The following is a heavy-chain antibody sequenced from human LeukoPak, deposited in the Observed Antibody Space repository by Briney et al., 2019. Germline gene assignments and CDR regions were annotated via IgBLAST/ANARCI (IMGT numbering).Heavy chain of an antibody. CDR2: IWYDGSNK. V-gene: IGHV3-33*01. Sequence: GGSLRLSCTASGFTFSDYGMHWVRQPPGKGLEWVAIIWYDGSNKKYEDSVKGRFTISRDNSKNTLYLQMNSLRAEDTAVYYCATPPGYPDYWGQGTLVTVSS. CDR3: ATPPGYPDY. D-gene: IGHD6-13*01. CDR1: GFTFSDYG. J-gene: IGHJ4*02.